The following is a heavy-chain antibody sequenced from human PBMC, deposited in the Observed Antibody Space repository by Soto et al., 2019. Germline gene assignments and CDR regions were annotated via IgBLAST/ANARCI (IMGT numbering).Heavy chain of an antibody. D-gene: IGHD6-13*01. J-gene: IGHJ4*02. CDR3: ASRRLAAPGDYPFDS. CDR2: VYNSGNA. Sequence: PSETLSLTCTVSGGSLSTSHYWGWIRQPPGKGLEWIGSVYNSGNAYFNPPLKSRVAISVDTSTQQLSLNLLSVTAADTAVYYCASRRLAAPGDYPFDSWGQGMLVTVSS. CDR1: GGSLSTSHY. V-gene: IGHV4-39*01.